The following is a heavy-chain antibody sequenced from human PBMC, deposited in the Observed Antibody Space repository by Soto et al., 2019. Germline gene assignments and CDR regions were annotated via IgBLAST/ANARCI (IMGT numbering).Heavy chain of an antibody. CDR1: GFTFSSYA. D-gene: IGHD3-16*01. CDR2: ISYDGSNK. V-gene: IGHV3-30*04. CDR3: ARDLLGDTPFVDY. Sequence: GGSLRLSCAASGFTFSSYAMHWARQAQGKGLEWVAVISYDGSNKYYADSVKGRFTISRDNSKNTLYLQMNSLRAEDTAVYYCARDLLGDTPFVDYWGQGTLVTVSS. J-gene: IGHJ4*02.